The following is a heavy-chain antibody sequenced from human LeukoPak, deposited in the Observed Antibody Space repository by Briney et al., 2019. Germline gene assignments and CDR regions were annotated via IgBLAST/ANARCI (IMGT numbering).Heavy chain of an antibody. CDR2: ISSSSSYI. J-gene: IGHJ6*03. CDR3: ARGVYYGSGNYYMDV. V-gene: IGHV3-21*01. Sequence: GGSLRLSCAAYGFTFSSYSMNWVRQAPGKGLEWVSSISSSSSYIYYADSVKGRFTISRDNAKNSLYLQMNSLRAEDTAVYYCARGVYYGSGNYYMDVWGKGTTVTVSS. CDR1: GFTFSSYS. D-gene: IGHD3-10*01.